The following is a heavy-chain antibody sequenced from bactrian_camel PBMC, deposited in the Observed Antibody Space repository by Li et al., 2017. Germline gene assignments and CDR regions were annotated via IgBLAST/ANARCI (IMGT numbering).Heavy chain of an antibody. V-gene: IGHV3S55*01. CDR1: GFTYRGPC. D-gene: IGHD5*01. J-gene: IGHJ4*01. CDR2: IDSDGST. Sequence: HVQLVESGGGSVQAEGSLRLACAASGFTYRGPCMGWFRQAPGKEREGVAGIDSDGSTIYADSVKGRATISKDTVGNTLYLQINSLKPEDTAMYYCAADQVYGVGTFFSRPQSRIRYWGQGTQVTVS. CDR3: AADQVYGVGTFFSRPQSRIRY.